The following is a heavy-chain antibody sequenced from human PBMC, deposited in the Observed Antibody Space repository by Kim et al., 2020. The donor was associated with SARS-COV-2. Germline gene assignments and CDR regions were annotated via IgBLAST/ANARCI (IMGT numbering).Heavy chain of an antibody. D-gene: IGHD3-3*01. CDR3: ARDRFTIFGVVIMDYYYYYGMAV. J-gene: IGHJ6*02. CDR1: GFTFSSYW. CDR2: IKEDGSEK. V-gene: IGHV3-7*03. Sequence: GGSLRLSCATSGFTFSSYWMSWVRQAPGKGLEWVANIKEDGSEKYYVDSVKGRFTISRDNAKNSLYLQMNSLRAEDTAVYYCARDRFTIFGVVIMDYYYYYGMAVWGQGPTVTVSS.